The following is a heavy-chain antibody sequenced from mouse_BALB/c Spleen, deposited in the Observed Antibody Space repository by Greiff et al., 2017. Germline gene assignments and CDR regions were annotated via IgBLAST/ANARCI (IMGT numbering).Heavy chain of an antibody. D-gene: IGHD1-1*01. CDR2: IDPANGNT. J-gene: IGHJ4*01. CDR1: GFNIKDTY. CDR3: AAYYYGSSPHYYAMDY. Sequence: VQLQQSGAELVKPGASVKLSCIASGFNIKDTYMHWVKQRPEQGLEWIGRIDPANGNTKYDPKFQGKATITADTSSNTAYLQLSSLTSEDTAVYYCAAYYYGSSPHYYAMDYWGQGTSVTVSS. V-gene: IGHV14-3*02.